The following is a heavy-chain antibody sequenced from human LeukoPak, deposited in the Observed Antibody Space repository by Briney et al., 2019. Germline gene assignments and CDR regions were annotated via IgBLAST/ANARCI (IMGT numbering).Heavy chain of an antibody. Sequence: GGSLRLSCAASVFTFSTYGFHWVRQAPGKGLEWVAFIPSDGSDNYYANSVKGRFTISRDNSKNALYLQMNSLRSEDTAVYYCAKGLGDYDDFRLGYWGQGTLVTVSS. CDR2: IPSDGSDN. CDR1: VFTFSTYG. D-gene: IGHD4-17*01. V-gene: IGHV3-30*02. CDR3: AKGLGDYDDFRLGY. J-gene: IGHJ4*02.